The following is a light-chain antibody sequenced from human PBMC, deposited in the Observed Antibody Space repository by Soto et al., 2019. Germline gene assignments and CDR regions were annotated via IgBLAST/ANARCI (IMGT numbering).Light chain of an antibody. J-gene: IGKJ5*01. CDR3: QQYNNWPFS. V-gene: IGKV3-15*01. Sequence: EIVMTQSPDTLSLSPGERATLTCRAGQGVTTNFAWYQQKSGQSPRLLIYDVSIRATGVPARVSATVSETDFTLTISGLQSGDSAVYFCQQYNNWPFSFGQGTRLE. CDR1: QGVTTN. CDR2: DVS.